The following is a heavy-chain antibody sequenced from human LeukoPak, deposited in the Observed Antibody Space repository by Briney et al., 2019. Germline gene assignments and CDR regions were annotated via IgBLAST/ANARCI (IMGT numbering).Heavy chain of an antibody. CDR1: GFNFDRYT. CDR2: AGWAGGTT. Sequence: PGGSLRLSCAISGFNFDRYTIHWVRQAPGKGLEWVSLAGWAGGTTFYSDSVRGRFTISRDSGRKSVYLQMNSLTTDDTAFYFCAKELDTMFFDYWGQGALVTVSS. V-gene: IGHV3-43*01. CDR3: AKELDTMFFDY. D-gene: IGHD3-10*02. J-gene: IGHJ4*02.